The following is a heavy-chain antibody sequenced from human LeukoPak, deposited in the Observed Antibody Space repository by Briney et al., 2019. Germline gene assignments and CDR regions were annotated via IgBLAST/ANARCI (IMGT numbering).Heavy chain of an antibody. J-gene: IGHJ4*02. CDR1: GYTFTDYY. Sequence: ASVKVSCKASGYTFTDYYMHWVRQAPGQGLEWMGWINPDSGGTNYAQNFQGRVTMTRDTSISTAYMELSRLRSDDTAVYYCARPFIEAPSLGALDYWGQGTLVTVSS. D-gene: IGHD6-6*01. V-gene: IGHV1-2*02. CDR3: ARPFIEAPSLGALDY. CDR2: INPDSGGT.